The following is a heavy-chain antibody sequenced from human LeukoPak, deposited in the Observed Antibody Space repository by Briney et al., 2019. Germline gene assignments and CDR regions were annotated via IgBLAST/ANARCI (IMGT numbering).Heavy chain of an antibody. J-gene: IGHJ4*02. CDR2: ISPDGSSA. V-gene: IGHV3-74*03. D-gene: IGHD2/OR15-2a*01. CDR1: GFTSKTYW. CDR3: ARVSFCPRCHFDY. Sequence: GGSLRLSCAASGFTSKTYWLNWVRQAPGKGLVWVARISPDGSSALSADSVRGRFTISRDNADNTLYLQLNSLRAEDTAVYYCARVSFCPRCHFDYWGQGTLVTVSS.